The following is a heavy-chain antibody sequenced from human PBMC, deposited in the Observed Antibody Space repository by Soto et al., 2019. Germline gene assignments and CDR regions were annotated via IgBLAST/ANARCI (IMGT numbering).Heavy chain of an antibody. J-gene: IGHJ6*02. CDR1: GFTFSSYG. CDR3: AKERNLRFLEWLPFYSGMDV. Sequence: VQLVESGGGVVQPGRSLRLSCAASGFTFSSYGMHWVRQAPGKGLEWVAVISYDGSNKYYADSVKGRFTISRDNSKNTLYLQLNSLRAEDTAVYYCAKERNLRFLEWLPFYSGMDVWGQGTPVTVSS. V-gene: IGHV3-30*18. CDR2: ISYDGSNK. D-gene: IGHD3-3*01.